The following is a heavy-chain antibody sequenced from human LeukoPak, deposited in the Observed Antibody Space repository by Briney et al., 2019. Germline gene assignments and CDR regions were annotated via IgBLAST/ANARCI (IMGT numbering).Heavy chain of an antibody. CDR3: ARHQGSSIAALSGWFDP. CDR1: SGSMNKYQ. J-gene: IGHJ5*02. V-gene: IGHV4-4*07. D-gene: IGHD6-6*01. CDR2: IYSSGYT. Sequence: SETLSLTCTVSSGSMNKYQWNWIRQSAGKGLEWIGRIYSSGYTDYNSSLKGRITMSLDTSKNQFSLKLSSVTAADTAVYYCARHQGSSIAALSGWFDPWGQGTLVTVSS.